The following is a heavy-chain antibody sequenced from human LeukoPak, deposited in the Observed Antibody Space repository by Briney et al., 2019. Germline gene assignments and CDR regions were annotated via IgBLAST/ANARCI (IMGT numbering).Heavy chain of an antibody. CDR2: ISAYNGNT. CDR1: GGTFSSYA. J-gene: IGHJ5*02. CDR3: ARDLGDDLSTVTSGNWFDP. Sequence: ASVKVSCKASGGTFSSYAISWVRQAPGQGLEWMGWISAYNGNTNYAQKFQGRVTMTTDTSTSTADMELRSLRSDDTAIYFCARDLGDDLSTVTSGNWFDPWGQGTLVTVSS. V-gene: IGHV1-18*01. D-gene: IGHD4-17*01.